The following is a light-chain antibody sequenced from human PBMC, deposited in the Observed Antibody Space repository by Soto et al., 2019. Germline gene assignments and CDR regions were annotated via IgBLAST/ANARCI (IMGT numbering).Light chain of an antibody. V-gene: IGLV2-14*03. CDR1: SSDVGAYNF. CDR3: SSYTSSSAHV. CDR2: DVS. Sequence: QSVLTQPASVSGSPGQSITISCTGTSSDVGAYNFFSWYQQHPGKVPKLMIFDVSSRPSGVSDRFSGSKSGNTASLTISGLQAEDEGDYYCSSYTSSSAHVFGSGTKLTVL. J-gene: IGLJ1*01.